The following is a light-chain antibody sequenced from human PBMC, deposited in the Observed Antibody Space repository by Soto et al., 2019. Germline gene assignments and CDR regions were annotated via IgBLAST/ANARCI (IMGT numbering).Light chain of an antibody. CDR1: SSDVGGYNY. CDR2: DVS. Sequence: ALTQSASVSGSPGQSITISCTGTSSDVGGYNYVSWYQQHPGKAPKLIIYDVSNRPSGVSNRFSGSKSGDTASLTISGLQAEDEGDYYCNSYTNTGTWVFGGGTKLTVL. V-gene: IGLV2-14*01. J-gene: IGLJ3*02. CDR3: NSYTNTGTWV.